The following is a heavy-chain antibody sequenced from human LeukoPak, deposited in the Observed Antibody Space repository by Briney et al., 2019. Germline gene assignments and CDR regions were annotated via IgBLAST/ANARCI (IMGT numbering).Heavy chain of an antibody. J-gene: IGHJ4*02. V-gene: IGHV3-30*02. D-gene: IGHD6-13*01. CDR3: AKGGDSSSWYYFDY. CDR2: IRYDGSNK. Sequence: GGSLRLSCAASGFTFSSYGMHWVRQAPGKGLEWVAFIRYDGSNKYYADSVKGRFTISRDNAKNSLFLQMNSLRAEDMALYYCAKGGDSSSWYYFDYWGQGTLVTVSS. CDR1: GFTFSSYG.